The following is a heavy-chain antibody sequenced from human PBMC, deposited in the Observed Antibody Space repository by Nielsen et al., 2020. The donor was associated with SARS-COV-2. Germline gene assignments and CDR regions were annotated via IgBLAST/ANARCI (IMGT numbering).Heavy chain of an antibody. CDR2: INTNTGNP. V-gene: IGHV7-4-1*02. CDR1: GYTFTSYA. CDR3: ALLEMATITTFDGMDV. J-gene: IGHJ6*02. D-gene: IGHD5-24*01. Sequence: ASVKVSCKASGYTFTSYAMNWVRQAPGQGLEWMGWINTNTGNPTYAQGFTGRFVFSLDTSVSTAYLQISSLKAEDTAVYYCALLEMATITTFDGMDVWGQGTTVTVSS.